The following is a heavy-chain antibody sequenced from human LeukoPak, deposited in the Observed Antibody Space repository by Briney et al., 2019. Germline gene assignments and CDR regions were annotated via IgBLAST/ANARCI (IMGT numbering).Heavy chain of an antibody. CDR2: IKGDRIST. D-gene: IGHD3-3*01. CDR1: GFTFSSYA. J-gene: IGHJ4*02. Sequence: GGSLRLSCAASGFTFSSYAMHWVRHAPGQGLVWVSRIKGDRISTNYADSVKGRFTISRDIAKNTLYLQMNSLRAEDTGVYYCAKDHYWSIDYWGRGTLVTVSS. CDR3: AKDHYWSIDY. V-gene: IGHV3-74*01.